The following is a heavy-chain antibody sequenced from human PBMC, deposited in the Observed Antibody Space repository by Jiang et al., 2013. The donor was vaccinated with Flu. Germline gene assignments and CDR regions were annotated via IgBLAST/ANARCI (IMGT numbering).Heavy chain of an antibody. J-gene: IGHJ4*02. V-gene: IGHV3-30*04. CDR3: ARSTIAAALSYYFDY. D-gene: IGHD6-13*01. Sequence: RSLRLSCAASGFTFSSYAMHWVRQAPGKGLEWVAVISYDGSNKYYADSVKGRFTISRDNSKNTLYLQMNSLRAEDTAVYYCARSTIAAALSYYFDYWGQGTLVTVSS. CDR2: ISYDGSNK. CDR1: GFTFSSYA.